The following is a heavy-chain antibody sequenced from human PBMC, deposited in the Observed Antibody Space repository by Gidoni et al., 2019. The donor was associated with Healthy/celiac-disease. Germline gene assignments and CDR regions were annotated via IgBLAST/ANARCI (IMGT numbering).Heavy chain of an antibody. D-gene: IGHD1-7*01. CDR1: GFTFDDYA. Sequence: EVQLVESGGGLVQPGRSLRLSCAASGFTFDDYAMHWVRQAPGKGLEWVSGISWNSGSIGYADSVKGRFTISRDNAKNSLYLQMNSLRAEDTALYYCAKGITGTTAFDYWGQGTLVTVSS. J-gene: IGHJ4*02. V-gene: IGHV3-9*01. CDR2: ISWNSGSI. CDR3: AKGITGTTAFDY.